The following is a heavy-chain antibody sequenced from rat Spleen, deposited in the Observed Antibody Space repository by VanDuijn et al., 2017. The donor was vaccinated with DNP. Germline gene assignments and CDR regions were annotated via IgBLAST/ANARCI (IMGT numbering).Heavy chain of an antibody. V-gene: IGHV5-58*01. D-gene: IGHD1-12*01. CDR1: GFTFSSYW. Sequence: EVQLVESGGHLVQPGRSLKLSCVASGFTFSSYWMYWIRQAPGKGLEWVASIIHDGSRTYYGDSVKGRFTISRDNTRSTLYLQMDSLRSEDTATYYCSTLNYYASLSEYFDYWGQGVMVTVSS. CDR2: IIHDGSRT. J-gene: IGHJ2*01. CDR3: STLNYYASLSEYFDY.